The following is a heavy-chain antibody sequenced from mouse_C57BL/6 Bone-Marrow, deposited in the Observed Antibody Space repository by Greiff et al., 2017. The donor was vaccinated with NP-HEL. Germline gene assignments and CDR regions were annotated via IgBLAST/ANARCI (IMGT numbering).Heavy chain of an antibody. CDR3: ARSGAITTVVDLFAY. CDR2: IYPGSGST. J-gene: IGHJ3*01. V-gene: IGHV1-55*01. Sequence: QVQLQQPGAELVKPGASVKMSCKASGYTFTSYWITWVKQRPGQGLEWIGDIYPGSGSTNYNEKFKSKATLTVDTSSSTAYMQLSSLTSEDSAVYYCARSGAITTVVDLFAYWGQGTLVTVSA. D-gene: IGHD1-1*01. CDR1: GYTFTSYW.